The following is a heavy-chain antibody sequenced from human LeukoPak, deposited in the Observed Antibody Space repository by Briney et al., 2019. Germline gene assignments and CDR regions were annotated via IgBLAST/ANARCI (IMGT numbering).Heavy chain of an antibody. J-gene: IGHJ4*02. D-gene: IGHD6-19*01. CDR2: IYYSGST. Sequence: SETLSLTCTVSGGSISSYYWNWIRQPPGKGLEWIGYIYYSGSTNYNPSLKSRVTISLDTSKNQFSLNLTSVTAADTAVYYCARTHPATRTSSGWLDYWGQGTLVTVSS. CDR1: GGSISSYY. CDR3: ARTHPATRTSSGWLDY. V-gene: IGHV4-59*01.